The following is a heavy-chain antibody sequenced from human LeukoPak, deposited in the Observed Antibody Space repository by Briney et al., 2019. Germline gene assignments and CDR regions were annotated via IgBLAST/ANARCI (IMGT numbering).Heavy chain of an antibody. CDR1: GFTFSSYA. CDR3: ARVRLRGGSYRMNFDY. Sequence: GGSLRLSCAASGFTFSSYAMSWVRQAPGKGLEWVSAISGSGGSTYYADSVKGRFTISRDNSKNTLYLQMNSLRAEDTAVYYCARVRLRGGSYRMNFDYWGQGTLVTVSS. J-gene: IGHJ4*02. D-gene: IGHD1-26*01. V-gene: IGHV3-23*01. CDR2: ISGSGGST.